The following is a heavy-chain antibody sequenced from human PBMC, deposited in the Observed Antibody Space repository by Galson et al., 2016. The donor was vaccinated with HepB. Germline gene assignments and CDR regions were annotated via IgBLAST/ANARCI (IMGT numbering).Heavy chain of an antibody. J-gene: IGHJ4*02. CDR3: ARYGSSSAADY. CDR1: GYSFSGYY. D-gene: IGHD6-6*01. Sequence: SVKVSCKASGYSFSGYYMHWIRQAPGQGLEWMGWISPNSGRTNYAQKFLGWVTMTRDTSISTMYMELSSLKSDDTAVYYCARYGSSSAADYWGQGTLVIVSS. V-gene: IGHV1-2*04. CDR2: ISPNSGRT.